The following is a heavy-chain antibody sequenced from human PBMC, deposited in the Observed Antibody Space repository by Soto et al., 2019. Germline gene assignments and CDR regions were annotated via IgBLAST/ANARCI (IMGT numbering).Heavy chain of an antibody. CDR1: GGSISSGGYY. CDR3: ARAMAGYCSSTSCYINWFDP. CDR2: IYYSGST. V-gene: IGHV4-31*03. J-gene: IGHJ5*02. Sequence: PSETLSLTCTVSGGSISSGGYYWSWIRQHPGKGLEWIGYIYYSGSTYYNPSLKSRVTISVDTSKNQFSLKLSSVTAADTAVYYCARAMAGYCSSTSCYINWFDPWGQGTLVTVS. D-gene: IGHD2-2*02.